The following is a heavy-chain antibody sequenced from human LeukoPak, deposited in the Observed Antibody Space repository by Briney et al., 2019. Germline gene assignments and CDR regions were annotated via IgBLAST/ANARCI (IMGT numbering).Heavy chain of an antibody. CDR2: ISSSSSTI. CDR1: GFTFGDYP. Sequence: GGSLRLSCTGFGFTFGDYPLNWVRQAPGKGLEWISYISSSSSTIYYADSVKGRFTISRDNAKNSLYLQMNSLRAEDTAVYYCAREDSGYCGSTSCYPDYWGQGTLVTVSP. J-gene: IGHJ4*02. CDR3: AREDSGYCGSTSCYPDY. D-gene: IGHD2-2*01. V-gene: IGHV3-48*01.